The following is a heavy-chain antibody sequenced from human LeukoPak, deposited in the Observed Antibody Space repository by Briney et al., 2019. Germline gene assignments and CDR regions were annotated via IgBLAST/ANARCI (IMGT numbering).Heavy chain of an antibody. D-gene: IGHD1-7*01. V-gene: IGHV3-30*18. J-gene: IGHJ4*02. CDR1: GFTLSSFN. CDR2: ISYDGSDK. Sequence: GGSLRLSCAASGFTLSSFNMNWVRQAPGKGLEWVAIISYDGSDKYYADSVKGRFTISRDNSKNTLYLQMNSLRAEDTAVYYCAKVRVVFNWNYAYYFDSWGQGTLVTVSS. CDR3: AKVRVVFNWNYAYYFDS.